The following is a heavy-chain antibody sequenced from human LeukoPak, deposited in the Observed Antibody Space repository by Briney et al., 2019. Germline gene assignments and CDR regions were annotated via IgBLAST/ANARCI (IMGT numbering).Heavy chain of an antibody. Sequence: PSETLSLTCTVSGGSISSYFWSWIRQPAGKGLEWIGRMYTNGNTNYNPSLKSRVTMSADTSKNQFSLKLTSVTAADTAVYFCAGGGYSYGNSFDYWGQGTLVTISS. CDR2: MYTNGNT. CDR1: GGSISSYF. CDR3: AGGGYSYGNSFDY. J-gene: IGHJ4*02. D-gene: IGHD5-18*01. V-gene: IGHV4-4*07.